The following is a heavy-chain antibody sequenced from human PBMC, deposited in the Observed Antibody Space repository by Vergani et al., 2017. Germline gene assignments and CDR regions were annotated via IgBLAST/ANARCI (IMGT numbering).Heavy chain of an antibody. D-gene: IGHD3-22*01. CDR3: ARGSYDSSGYYFDY. Sequence: QVQLVQSGAEVKKPGSSVKVSCKASGGTFSSYAISWVRQAPGQGLEWMGGIIAYNGNTNYAQKLQGRVTMTTDTSKSTAYMELRSLRSDDTAVYYCARGSYDSSGYYFDYWGQGTLVTVSS. CDR2: IIAYNGNT. J-gene: IGHJ4*02. CDR1: GGTFSSYA. V-gene: IGHV1-18*01.